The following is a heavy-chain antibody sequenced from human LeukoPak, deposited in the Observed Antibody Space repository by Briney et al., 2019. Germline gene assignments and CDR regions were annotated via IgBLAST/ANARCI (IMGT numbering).Heavy chain of an antibody. V-gene: IGHV6-1*01. D-gene: IGHD2-15*01. CDR2: TYYRSKWYN. Sequence: SQTLSLTCAISGDSVSSNSAAWNWIRQSPSRGLEWPGRTYYRSKWYNDYAVSVKSRITINPDTSKNQFSLQLSSVTPEDTAVYYCARVVGYCSGGSCYDNWFDPWGQGTLVTVSS. J-gene: IGHJ5*02. CDR1: GDSVSSNSAA. CDR3: ARVVGYCSGGSCYDNWFDP.